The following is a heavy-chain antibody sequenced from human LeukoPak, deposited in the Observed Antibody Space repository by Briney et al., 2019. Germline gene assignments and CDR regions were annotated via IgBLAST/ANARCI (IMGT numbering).Heavy chain of an antibody. CDR1: GYTFTGYY. V-gene: IGHV1-2*02. CDR2: INPNSGGT. CDR3: ARSTMVRGVIPFDY. Sequence: GASVKVSCKASGYTFTGYYTHWVRQAPGQGLEWMGWINPNSGGTNYAQKFQGRVTMTRDTSISTAYMELSRLRSDDTAVYYCARSTMVRGVIPFDYWGQGTLVTVSS. J-gene: IGHJ4*02. D-gene: IGHD3-10*01.